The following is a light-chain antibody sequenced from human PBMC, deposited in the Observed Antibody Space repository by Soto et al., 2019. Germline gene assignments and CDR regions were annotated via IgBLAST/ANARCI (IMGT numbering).Light chain of an antibody. CDR3: QQRSNWPIT. CDR2: EAS. J-gene: IGKJ5*01. V-gene: IGKV3-11*01. CDR1: QSVTSY. Sequence: EIVLTKSPATLSLSPGARATLSCRASQSVTSYLAWYQQKPGQAPRLLIYEASNRATGIPARFSGSGSGTDFTLTISSLEPEDFAVYYCQQRSNWPITFGQGTRLEIK.